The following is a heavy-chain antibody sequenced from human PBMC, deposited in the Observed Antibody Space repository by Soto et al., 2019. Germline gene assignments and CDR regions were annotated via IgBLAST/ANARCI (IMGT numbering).Heavy chain of an antibody. D-gene: IGHD2-15*01. CDR2: ISGSGDNT. CDR3: AKDRGDIGVTCDL. J-gene: IGHJ5*02. Sequence: GGSQRLSCAASGFTFSNYAMSWVRQAPGKGLEWVSTISGSGDNTYYADSVKGRFTISRDNSKSILYLQMNSLIDEDTAVYDCAKDRGDIGVTCDLWDQGIVVTVAS. V-gene: IGHV3-23*01. CDR1: GFTFSNYA.